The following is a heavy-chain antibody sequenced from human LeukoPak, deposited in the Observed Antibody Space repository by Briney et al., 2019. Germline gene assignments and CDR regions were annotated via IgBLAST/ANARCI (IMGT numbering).Heavy chain of an antibody. Sequence: GESLKISCKGSVYSFTSYWIGWVRQMPGKGLEWMGIIYPGDSDTRYSPSFQGQVTISADKSISTAYLQWSSLKASDTAMYHCARHGTLTTVNADFDYWGQGTLVTVSS. V-gene: IGHV5-51*01. CDR1: VYSFTSYW. J-gene: IGHJ4*02. CDR3: ARHGTLTTVNADFDY. CDR2: IYPGDSDT. D-gene: IGHD4-11*01.